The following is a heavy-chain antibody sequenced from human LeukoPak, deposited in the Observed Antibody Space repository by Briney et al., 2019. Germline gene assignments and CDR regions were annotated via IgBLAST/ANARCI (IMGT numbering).Heavy chain of an antibody. Sequence: ASVKVSCKASGYTFTSYAMNWVRQAPGQGLEWVGWINTNTGNPTYAQGFTGRFVFSLDTSVSTAYLQISSLKAEDTAVYYCARVLRQKSYYDFWSGYYTLYYYYGMDVWGQGTTVTVSS. V-gene: IGHV7-4-1*02. CDR3: ARVLRQKSYYDFWSGYYTLYYYYGMDV. J-gene: IGHJ6*02. CDR2: INTNTGNP. D-gene: IGHD3-3*01. CDR1: GYTFTSYA.